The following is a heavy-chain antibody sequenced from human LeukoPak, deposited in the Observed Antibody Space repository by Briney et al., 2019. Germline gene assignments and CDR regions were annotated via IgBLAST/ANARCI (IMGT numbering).Heavy chain of an antibody. Sequence: SETLSLTCTVSGGSVSSYYWSWIRQPPGKGLEWIGYIYHSGSTNYNPSLTSRVTISVDTSKNQFSLKLSSVTAADTAVYYCARGYDSSGYYSQRDAFDIWGQGTMVTVSS. J-gene: IGHJ3*02. CDR1: GGSVSSYY. V-gene: IGHV4-59*02. CDR3: ARGYDSSGYYSQRDAFDI. D-gene: IGHD3-22*01. CDR2: IYHSGST.